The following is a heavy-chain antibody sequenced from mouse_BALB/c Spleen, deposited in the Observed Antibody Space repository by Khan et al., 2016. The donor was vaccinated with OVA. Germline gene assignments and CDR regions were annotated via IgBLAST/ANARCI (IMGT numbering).Heavy chain of an antibody. D-gene: IGHD2-2*01. J-gene: IGHJ3*01. CDR1: GYTFTDYN. V-gene: IGHV1-18*01. CDR2: IFPNNGGP. Sequence: VQLKESGPELMKPGTSVKLPCKASGYTFTDYNMAWVKQSHGKSLEWIGDIFPNNGGPIYNQKFKGKATLTVDKSSSTAYMELRSLTSEDTAVYYCARHGYGGFAYWGQGTLVTVSA. CDR3: ARHGYGGFAY.